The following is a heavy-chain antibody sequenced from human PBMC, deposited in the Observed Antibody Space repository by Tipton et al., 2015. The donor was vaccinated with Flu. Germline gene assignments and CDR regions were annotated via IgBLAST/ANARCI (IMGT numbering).Heavy chain of an antibody. Sequence: GSLRLSCAASGFTFSSYWMHWVRQAPGKGLVWVSRVSSDGSSTSYADSVKGRFTISRDNAKNTLYLQMNSLRAEDTAVYYCARDASTTVTETEYFQHWGQGTLVTVSS. D-gene: IGHD4-17*01. CDR2: VSSDGSST. V-gene: IGHV3-74*01. CDR3: ARDASTTVTETEYFQH. CDR1: GFTFSSYW. J-gene: IGHJ1*01.